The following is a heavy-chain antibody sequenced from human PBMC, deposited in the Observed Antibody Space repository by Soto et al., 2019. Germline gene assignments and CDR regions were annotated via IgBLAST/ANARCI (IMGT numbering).Heavy chain of an antibody. V-gene: IGHV3-23*01. Sequence: EVQLLESGGGLVQPGGSLRLSCAASGFTFSSYAMAWVRQPPGKGLEWVSGISDGGGSTYYADSVKGRFTISRDNSKNTVYLHMNSLRAEDTALYYCAKDYIGVVPDAVDIWGQGTMVTVSS. J-gene: IGHJ3*02. CDR3: AKDYIGVVPDAVDI. D-gene: IGHD3-3*01. CDR1: GFTFSSYA. CDR2: ISDGGGST.